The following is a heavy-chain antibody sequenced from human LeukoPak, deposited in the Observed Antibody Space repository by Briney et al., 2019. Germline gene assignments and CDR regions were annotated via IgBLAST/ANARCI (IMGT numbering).Heavy chain of an antibody. CDR3: AKDKAEYYYDSSGYYYLDY. CDR1: GFTFSSYA. V-gene: IGHV3-23*01. CDR2: ISGSGGST. J-gene: IGHJ4*02. D-gene: IGHD3-22*01. Sequence: PGGSLRLSCAASGFTFSSYAMNWVRQAPGKGLEWVSGISGSGGSTYYADSVKGRFTVSRDSPKNTLYLQMNSLRAEDTAVYYCAKDKAEYYYDSSGYYYLDYWGQGTLVTVSS.